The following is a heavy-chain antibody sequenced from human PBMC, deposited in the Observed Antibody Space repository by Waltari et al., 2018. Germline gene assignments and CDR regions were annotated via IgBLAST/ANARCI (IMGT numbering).Heavy chain of an antibody. Sequence: QVQLQESGPGLVKPSQTLSLTCTVSGGSISSGDYYWSWIRQPPGKGLEWIGYIYYSGSTYYNPSLKSRVTISVYTSKNQFSLKLSSVTAADTAVYYCARGGDDFWSGYLINYWGQGTLVTVSS. CDR3: ARGGDDFWSGYLINY. CDR2: IYYSGST. CDR1: GGSISSGDYY. D-gene: IGHD3-3*01. V-gene: IGHV4-30-4*08. J-gene: IGHJ4*02.